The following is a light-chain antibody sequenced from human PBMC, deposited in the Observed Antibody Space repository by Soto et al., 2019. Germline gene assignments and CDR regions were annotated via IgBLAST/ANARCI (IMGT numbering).Light chain of an antibody. J-gene: IGKJ5*01. CDR3: QQRAT. CDR2: VTS. V-gene: IGKV3-11*01. Sequence: IVLTQSPAALSLYLGGRGTLSCRASQSFSNYLAWYQQKPGQAPRLLISVTSNRATGIPARFSGSGSGTDFSLTISSLGSEDFAVFYCQQRATSAQGTLLEVK. CDR1: QSFSNY.